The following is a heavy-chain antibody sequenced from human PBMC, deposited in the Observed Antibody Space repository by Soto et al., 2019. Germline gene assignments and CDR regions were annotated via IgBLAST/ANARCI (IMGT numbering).Heavy chain of an antibody. CDR2: IRFDGTDI. V-gene: IGHV3-74*01. D-gene: IGHD2-8*01. J-gene: IGHJ4*02. CDR1: GFIFGNYW. Sequence: EVYLVESGGGLVQPGASIQLSCAASGFIFGNYWMHWVRQSPGKGLEWLLRIRFDGTDITYADSVTGRFTIYRDNARKTLYLQPNSLRVDDTGIYFCTNGGPYYTVPCDYWGQATLVTVSS. CDR3: TNGGPYYTVPCDY.